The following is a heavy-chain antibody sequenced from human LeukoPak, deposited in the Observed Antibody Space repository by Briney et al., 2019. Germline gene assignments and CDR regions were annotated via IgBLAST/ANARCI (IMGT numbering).Heavy chain of an antibody. CDR3: AQLRRRDYYDSSGYPRLDY. J-gene: IGHJ4*02. CDR1: GFTFSSYS. CDR2: ISSSSSTI. D-gene: IGHD3-22*01. V-gene: IGHV3-48*01. Sequence: GGSLRLSCAASGFTFSSYSMDWVRQAPGKGLEWVSYISSSSSTIYHADSVKGRFTISRDNAKNSLYLQMNSLRAEDTAVYYCAQLRRRDYYDSSGYPRLDYWGQGTLVTVSS.